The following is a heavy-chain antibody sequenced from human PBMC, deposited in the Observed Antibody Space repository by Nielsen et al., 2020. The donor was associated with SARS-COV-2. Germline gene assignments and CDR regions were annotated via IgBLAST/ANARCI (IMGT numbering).Heavy chain of an antibody. J-gene: IGHJ4*02. D-gene: IGHD5-12*01. CDR2: IYHRGST. CDR3: ARTFAPKAAMGYSTAWYYFDY. V-gene: IGHV4-4*02. Sequence: SETLSLTCAVSGGSISSNNWWSWVRQPPGKGLEWIGEIYHRGSTNYSPSLKTRVTISVDKSKNQFSLKLSSVTAADTAVYYCARTFAPKAAMGYSTAWYYFDYWGQGILVTVSS. CDR1: GGSISSNNW.